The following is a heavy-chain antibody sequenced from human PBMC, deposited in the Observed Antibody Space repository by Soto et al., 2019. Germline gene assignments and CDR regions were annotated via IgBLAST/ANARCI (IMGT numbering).Heavy chain of an antibody. CDR1: GYTFTSYY. D-gene: IGHD3-9*01. CDR2: INPSGGST. V-gene: IGHV1-46*01. CDR3: ARGSQLRYFDWLSGLNFDP. J-gene: IGHJ5*02. Sequence: ASVKVSCKASGYTFTSYYMHWVRQAPGQGLEWTGIINPSGGSTSYAQKFQGRVTMTRDMSISTAYMELSRLRSDDTAVYYCARGSQLRYFDWLSGLNFDPWGQGTLVTVSS.